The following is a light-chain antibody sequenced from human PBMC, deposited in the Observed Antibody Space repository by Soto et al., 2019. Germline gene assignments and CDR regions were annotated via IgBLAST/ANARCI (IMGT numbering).Light chain of an antibody. CDR2: LNSDGSH. CDR3: QTRRTGIL. J-gene: IGLJ2*01. CDR1: SGHISYA. V-gene: IGLV4-69*01. Sequence: QLVLTQSPSSSASLGASVKLTCTLSSGHISYAFALHQQQPEKGPRYLMKLNSDGSHSKGGGIPARFSGSSSGAEPYLTISSHQSEDEADYYCQTRRTGILFGGGTKLTVL.